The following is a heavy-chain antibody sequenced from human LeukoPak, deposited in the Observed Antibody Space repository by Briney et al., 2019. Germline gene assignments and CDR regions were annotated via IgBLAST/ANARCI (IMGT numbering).Heavy chain of an antibody. J-gene: IGHJ4*02. CDR3: ARARRNQLVQFDY. CDR1: GGSISSSSYY. Sequence: PSETLSLTCTVSGGSISSSSYYWGWIRQPPGKGLEWIGSIYYSGSTYYNPSLKSRVTISVDTSKNQFSLKLSSVPAADTAVYYCARARRNQLVQFDYWGQGTLVTVSS. CDR2: IYYSGST. V-gene: IGHV4-39*07. D-gene: IGHD6-13*01.